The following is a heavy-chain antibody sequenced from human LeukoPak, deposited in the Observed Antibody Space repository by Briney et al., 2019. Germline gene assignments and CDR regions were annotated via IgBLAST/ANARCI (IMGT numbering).Heavy chain of an antibody. CDR3: ARYTGSYNHDAFDI. D-gene: IGHD1-26*01. J-gene: IGHJ3*02. CDR2: IITYNGNT. CDR1: GYTFSGYG. Sequence: GASVKVSCKASGYTFSGYGINWLRQAPGQGLEWMGSIITYNGNTNYAQKLQDRVTMTTDTSTSTAYMELRNLKSDDTAVYYCARYTGSYNHDAFDIWGQGTMVTVSS. V-gene: IGHV1-18*01.